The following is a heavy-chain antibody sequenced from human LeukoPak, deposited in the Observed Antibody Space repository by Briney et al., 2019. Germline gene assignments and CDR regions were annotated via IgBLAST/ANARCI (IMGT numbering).Heavy chain of an antibody. CDR2: IRSKTDGGTT. CDR1: GFTFGNAW. D-gene: IGHD6-19*01. Sequence: GGSLRLSCAASGFTFGNAWMSWVRPAPGKGLEWIGRIRSKTDGGTTDYAAPVKDRVTISRHDSKNTLFLQINSLKTDDTAVYYCTTYVAVSGTRHFDSWGQGALVIVSS. V-gene: IGHV3-15*01. J-gene: IGHJ4*02. CDR3: TTYVAVSGTRHFDS.